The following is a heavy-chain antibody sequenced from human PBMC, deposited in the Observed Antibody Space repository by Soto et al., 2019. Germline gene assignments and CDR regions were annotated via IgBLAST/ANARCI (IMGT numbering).Heavy chain of an antibody. D-gene: IGHD2-15*01. CDR3: ARDRGGPPLRYYYGMDV. V-gene: IGHV3-33*01. J-gene: IGHJ6*02. CDR1: GFTFSSYG. Sequence: QVQLVESGGAVVQPGRSLRLSCAASGFTFSSYGMHWVRQAPGKGLEWVAVIWYDGSNKWYADSVKGRFTISRDNSKNXLYLQMNSLRAEDTAVYYCARDRGGPPLRYYYGMDVWGQGTTVTVSS. CDR2: IWYDGSNK.